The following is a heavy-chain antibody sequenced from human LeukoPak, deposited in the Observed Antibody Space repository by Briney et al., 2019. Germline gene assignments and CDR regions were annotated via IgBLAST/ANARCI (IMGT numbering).Heavy chain of an antibody. J-gene: IGHJ4*02. CDR3: ASGMTYYDYYDSSGYYRTAFDY. D-gene: IGHD3-22*01. CDR2: IIPIFGTA. V-gene: IGHV1-69*05. CDR1: GGTFSSYA. Sequence: ASVKVSCKASGGTFSSYAISWVRQAPGQGLEWMGGIIPIFGTANYAQKFQGRVTITTDESTSTAYMELSSLRSEDTAVYYCASGMTYYDYYDSSGYYRTAFDYWGQGTLVTVSS.